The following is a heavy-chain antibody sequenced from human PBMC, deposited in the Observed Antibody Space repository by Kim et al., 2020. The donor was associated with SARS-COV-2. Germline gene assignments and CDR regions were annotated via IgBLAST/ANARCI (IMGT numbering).Heavy chain of an antibody. CDR2: ISHDGTNI. CDR3: AKVNTLIRGVTEADDY. D-gene: IGHD3-10*01. J-gene: IGHJ4*02. V-gene: IGHV3-30*18. CDR1: GFTFTNYA. Sequence: GGSLRLSCVVSGFTFTNYAMHWVRQAPGKGLEWVALISHDGTNIYYADYVKGRFTISRDNSKNTLYLQINSLRSEDTAVYYCAKVNTLIRGVTEADDYWGQGTLLRVPS.